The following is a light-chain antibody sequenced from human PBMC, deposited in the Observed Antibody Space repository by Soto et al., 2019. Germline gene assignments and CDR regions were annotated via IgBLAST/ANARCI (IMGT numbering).Light chain of an antibody. V-gene: IGKV3-15*01. CDR3: LHYKDWPRWT. J-gene: IGKJ1*01. CDR2: GAS. Sequence: EIVLTHSRATLSVSPGERATLSFGSSQSVGNTLAWYQQQPGQTPRLLIYGASTTATGIPARFSGSGSGTEFTLTIDSLQSEDFAVYYCLHYKDWPRWTFGQGTKV. CDR1: QSVGNT.